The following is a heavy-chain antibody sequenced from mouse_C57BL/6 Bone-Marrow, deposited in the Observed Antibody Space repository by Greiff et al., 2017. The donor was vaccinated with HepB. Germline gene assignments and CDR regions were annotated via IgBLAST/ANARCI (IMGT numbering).Heavy chain of an antibody. J-gene: IGHJ4*01. Sequence: DVHLVESGGGLVQPKGSLKLSCAASGFSFNTYAMNWVRQAPGKGLEWVARIRSKSNNYATYYADSVKDRFTISRDDSESMLYLQMNNLKTEDTAMYYCVRQGGTGTRDYAMDYWGQGTSVTVSS. CDR3: VRQGGTGTRDYAMDY. V-gene: IGHV10-1*01. CDR2: IRSKSNNYAT. CDR1: GFSFNTYA. D-gene: IGHD4-1*01.